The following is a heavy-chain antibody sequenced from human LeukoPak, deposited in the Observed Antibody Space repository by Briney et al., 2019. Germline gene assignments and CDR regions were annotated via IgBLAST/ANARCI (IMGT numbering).Heavy chain of an antibody. CDR2: ISGSGGST. D-gene: IGHD3-16*02. Sequence: GGSLRLSCAASGFTFSSYAMSWVRQAPGKGLEWVSAISGSGGSTYYADSVKGRFTISRDNSKNTLYLQMNSLRAEDTAVYYCAKLSHTYDYVWGSYRPLGAFDIWGQGTMVTVSS. CDR1: GFTFSSYA. V-gene: IGHV3-23*01. J-gene: IGHJ3*02. CDR3: AKLSHTYDYVWGSYRPLGAFDI.